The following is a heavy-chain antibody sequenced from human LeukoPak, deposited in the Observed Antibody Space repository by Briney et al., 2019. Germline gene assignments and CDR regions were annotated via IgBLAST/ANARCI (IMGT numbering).Heavy chain of an antibody. CDR1: GFTFSHFW. Sequence: GGSLRLSCAASGFTFSHFWMSWVRQTPGKGLEWVANLKPDGSDKYYVDSVRGRFTISRDNAKNSLYLQINSLRAEDTAVYYCATEDRWVFDSWGQGTMVTVSS. D-gene: IGHD1-26*01. V-gene: IGHV3-7*01. CDR2: LKPDGSDK. J-gene: IGHJ3*01. CDR3: ATEDRWVFDS.